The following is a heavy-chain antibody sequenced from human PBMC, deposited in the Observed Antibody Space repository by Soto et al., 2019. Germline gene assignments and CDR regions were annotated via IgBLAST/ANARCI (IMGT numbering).Heavy chain of an antibody. D-gene: IGHD4-17*01. CDR2: ISGSGGST. J-gene: IGHJ5*02. CDR1: GFTFSSYA. V-gene: IGHV3-23*01. CDR3: ARNREDYGDP. Sequence: EVQLLESGGGLVQPGGSLRLSCAASGFTFSSYAMSWVRQAPGKGLEWVSAISGSGGSTYYADSVKGRFTISRDNSKNTLYVQMNSLRAEDETVYDCARNREDYGDPGGQGTLVTVSS.